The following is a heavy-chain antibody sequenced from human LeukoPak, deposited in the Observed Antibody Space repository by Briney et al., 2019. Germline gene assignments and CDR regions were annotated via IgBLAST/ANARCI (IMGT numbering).Heavy chain of an antibody. Sequence: GGSLRLSCAASGFTFSSSGMHWVRQTPGKGLEWVAFIRYDGSDKSYADSVKGRFTISRDNSKNTVHLQINSLRAEDTAVYYCAKDYSKTSYYGSGTYYRPNWFDPWGQGTLVTVSS. J-gene: IGHJ5*02. CDR1: GFTFSSSG. V-gene: IGHV3-30*02. D-gene: IGHD3-10*01. CDR2: IRYDGSDK. CDR3: AKDYSKTSYYGSGTYYRPNWFDP.